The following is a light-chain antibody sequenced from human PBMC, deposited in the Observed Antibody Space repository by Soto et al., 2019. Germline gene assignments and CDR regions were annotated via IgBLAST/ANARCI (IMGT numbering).Light chain of an antibody. CDR2: WAS. V-gene: IGKV4-1*01. J-gene: IGKJ2*01. CDR3: QQYDKWPHT. CDR1: QSLLYSSNNKNY. Sequence: DIVMTQSPDSLPVSLGERATINCKSSQSLLYSSNNKNYLAWYQQKPGQPPKLLIFWASTRESGVPDRFSGSGSGTDFTLTISRLQAEDVAVYYCQQYDKWPHTFGLGTRLEIK.